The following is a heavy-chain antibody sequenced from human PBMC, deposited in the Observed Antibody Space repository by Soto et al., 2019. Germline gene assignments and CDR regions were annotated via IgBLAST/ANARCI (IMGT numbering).Heavy chain of an antibody. D-gene: IGHD2-15*01. Sequence: SETLSLTCTVSGGSISSYYWSWIRQPPGKGLEWIGYIYYSGSTNYNPSLKSRVTISVDTSKNQFSLKLSSVTAADTAVYYCMGYCSGGSCYRHYMDVWVKGTTVTVSS. V-gene: IGHV4-59*01. CDR3: MGYCSGGSCYRHYMDV. J-gene: IGHJ6*03. CDR2: IYYSGST. CDR1: GGSISSYY.